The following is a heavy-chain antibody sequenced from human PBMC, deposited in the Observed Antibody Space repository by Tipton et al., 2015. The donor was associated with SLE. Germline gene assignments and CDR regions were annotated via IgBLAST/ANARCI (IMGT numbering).Heavy chain of an antibody. Sequence: TLSLTCTVSGASISSGGYYWSWIRQHPGQGLEWIGYIYYNGRTSHNPSLKSRLVISVDTSKNQFSLNLSSVTAADTAVYYCARWAADSYMDVWGKGTTVTVSS. CDR3: ARWAADSYMDV. CDR2: IYYNGRT. D-gene: IGHD6-13*01. V-gene: IGHV4-31*03. CDR1: GASISSGGYY. J-gene: IGHJ6*03.